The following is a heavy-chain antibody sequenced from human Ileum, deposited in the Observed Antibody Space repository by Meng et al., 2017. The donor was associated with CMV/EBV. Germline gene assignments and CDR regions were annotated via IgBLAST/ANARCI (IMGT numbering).Heavy chain of an antibody. Sequence: PLQESGPGLVKPSETLSLICTASGGSVNRNTYYWGWLRQPPGKSLEWIGTIFDSGSAFYNPSLQSRVSVSIDMSRNQLSLSLSSVTAADTAVYYCVRDHGSSSWFFYWGQGTLVTVSS. CDR1: GGSVNRNTYY. CDR2: IFDSGSA. CDR3: VRDHGSSSWFFY. D-gene: IGHD6-13*01. V-gene: IGHV4-39*07. J-gene: IGHJ4*02.